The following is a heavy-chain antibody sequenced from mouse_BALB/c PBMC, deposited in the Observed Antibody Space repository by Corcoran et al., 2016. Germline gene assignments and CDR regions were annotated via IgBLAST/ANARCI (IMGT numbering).Heavy chain of an antibody. CDR3: ARGGYYGYDGFAY. CDR1: TYTFTDYY. V-gene: IGHV1-84*02. CDR2: IYPGSGNT. Sequence: QIQLQQSGPELVKPGASVKISCKASTYTFTDYYINWVKQKPGQGLEWIGWIYPGSGNTKYNEKFKGKATLTVDTSSSTAYMQFSSLTSEDTAVYFCARGGYYGYDGFAYWGQGTLVTVSA. J-gene: IGHJ3*01. D-gene: IGHD2-2*01.